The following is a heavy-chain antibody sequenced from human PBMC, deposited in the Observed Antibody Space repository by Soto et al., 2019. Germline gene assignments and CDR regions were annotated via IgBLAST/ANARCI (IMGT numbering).Heavy chain of an antibody. J-gene: IGHJ3*02. V-gene: IGHV3-30-3*01. CDR1: GFTFSSYA. CDR3: TTIRGSYYAFDI. Sequence: GGSLRLSCAASGFTFSSYAMHWVRQAPGKGLEWVAVISYDGSNKYYADSVKGRFTISRDNSKNTLYLQMNSLRAEDTAVYYCTTIRGSYYAFDIWCQGTLVTVSS. CDR2: ISYDGSNK. D-gene: IGHD1-26*01.